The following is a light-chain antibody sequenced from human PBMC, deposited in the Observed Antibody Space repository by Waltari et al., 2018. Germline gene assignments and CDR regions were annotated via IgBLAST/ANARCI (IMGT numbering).Light chain of an antibody. CDR1: QSVTS. CDR2: GAS. Sequence: EIVLTQSPGTLSSAPGEGGTLSCRASQSVTSLAWYQHKPGQAPRLVIYGASTRATGIPDTFSGSGSGTDFTLTISRLEPEDFAVYYCQQYGSLPLTFGGGTKVEIK. J-gene: IGKJ4*01. V-gene: IGKV3-20*01. CDR3: QQYGSLPLT.